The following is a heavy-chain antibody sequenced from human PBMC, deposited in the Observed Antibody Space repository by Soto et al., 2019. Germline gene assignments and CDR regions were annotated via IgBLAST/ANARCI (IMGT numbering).Heavy chain of an antibody. CDR1: GFTFSSYG. CDR2: ISYDGSNK. V-gene: IGHV3-30*18. Sequence: GGSLRLSCAASGFTFSSYGMHWVRQAPGKGLEWVAVISYDGSNKYYADSVKGRFTISRDNSKNTLYLQMNSLRAEDTAVYYCAKWVHYDSSGYYYFDYWGHGTLVTVSS. D-gene: IGHD3-22*01. J-gene: IGHJ4*01. CDR3: AKWVHYDSSGYYYFDY.